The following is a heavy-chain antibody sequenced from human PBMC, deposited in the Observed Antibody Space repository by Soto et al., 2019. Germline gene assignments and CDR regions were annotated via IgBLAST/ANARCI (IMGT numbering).Heavy chain of an antibody. D-gene: IGHD6-19*01. Sequence: ASVKVSGKASGYTFTSYDINWVRQATGQGLEWMGWMNPSSGNTGYAQKFQGRVTMTRNTSISTAYMELSSLRSEDTAVYYCARVISAVAGDDAFDIWGQGTMVTVSS. J-gene: IGHJ3*02. CDR2: MNPSSGNT. V-gene: IGHV1-8*01. CDR3: ARVISAVAGDDAFDI. CDR1: GYTFTSYD.